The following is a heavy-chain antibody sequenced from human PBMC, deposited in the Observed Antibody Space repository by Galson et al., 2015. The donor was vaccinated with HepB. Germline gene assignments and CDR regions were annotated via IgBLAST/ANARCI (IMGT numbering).Heavy chain of an antibody. D-gene: IGHD2-15*01. V-gene: IGHV3-9*01. J-gene: IGHJ3*02. Sequence: SLRLSCAASGFTFDDYAMHWVRQAPGKGLEWVSGISWNSGSIGYADSVKGRFTISRDNAKNSLYLQMNSLRAEDTAVYYCARDSGRTEGSPYCSGGSCYWRRAFDIWGQGTMVTVSS. CDR1: GFTFDDYA. CDR2: ISWNSGSI. CDR3: ARDSGRTEGSPYCSGGSCYWRRAFDI.